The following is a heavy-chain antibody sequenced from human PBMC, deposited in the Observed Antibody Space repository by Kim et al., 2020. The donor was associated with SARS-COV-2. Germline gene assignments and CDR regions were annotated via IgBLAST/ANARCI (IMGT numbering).Heavy chain of an antibody. CDR1: GFTVSTSF. D-gene: IGHD3-10*01. CDR2: IYSGGTT. V-gene: IGHV3-53*01. J-gene: IGHJ5*02. Sequence: GGSLRLSCAASGFTVSTSFMSWVRQAPGKGLEWVSGIYSGGTTWYADSVKGRFTVSRDSSRNTLYLQMNSLRAEDTAVYYCAGEMNRIGSDNYHNHYCFDPWGQGTLVTVTS. CDR3: AGEMNRIGSDNYHNHYCFDP.